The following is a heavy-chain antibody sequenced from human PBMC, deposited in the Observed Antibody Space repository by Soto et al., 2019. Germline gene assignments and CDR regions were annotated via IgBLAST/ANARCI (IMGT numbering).Heavy chain of an antibody. J-gene: IGHJ4*02. CDR1: GFTFSSYS. Sequence: GGSLRLSCAASGFTFSSYSMNWVRQAPGKGLEWVSSISSSSSYIYYADSVKVRFTISRDNAKNSLYLQMNRLRAEDTAVYYCARDVREWSADYWGQGTLVTVSS. D-gene: IGHD3-3*01. CDR2: ISSSSSYI. CDR3: ARDVREWSADY. V-gene: IGHV3-21*01.